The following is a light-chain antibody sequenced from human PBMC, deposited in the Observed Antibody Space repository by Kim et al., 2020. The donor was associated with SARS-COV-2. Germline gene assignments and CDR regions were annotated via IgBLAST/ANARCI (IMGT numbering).Light chain of an antibody. CDR1: KLGDKY. Sequence: SPGKKASLTCSGDKLGDKYASWYQQKPGQSPVLVIYQDTKRPSGIPGRFSGSNSGNTATLTISGTQAMDEDDYYCQAWDSRSTVVFGGGTQLTVL. V-gene: IGLV3-1*01. CDR3: QAWDSRSTVV. CDR2: QDT. J-gene: IGLJ2*01.